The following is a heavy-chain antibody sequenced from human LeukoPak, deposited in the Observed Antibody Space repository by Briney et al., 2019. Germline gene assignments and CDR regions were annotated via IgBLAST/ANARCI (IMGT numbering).Heavy chain of an antibody. Sequence: PGGSLRLSCAASGFTFTTYWMHWVRQAPGKGLVWVSHINSDGSITSYADSVKGRFTVSRDNSKNTLYLQMNSLRAEDTAVYYCARERRKLLWFGELSPYYYYGMDVWGQGTTVTVSS. J-gene: IGHJ6*02. CDR1: GFTFTTYW. V-gene: IGHV3-74*01. CDR2: INSDGSIT. D-gene: IGHD3-10*01. CDR3: ARERRKLLWFGELSPYYYYGMDV.